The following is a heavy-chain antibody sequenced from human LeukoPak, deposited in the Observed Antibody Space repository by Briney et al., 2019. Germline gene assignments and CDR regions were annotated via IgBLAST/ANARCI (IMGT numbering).Heavy chain of an antibody. CDR1: GGTFTSYA. D-gene: IGHD3-10*01. CDR3: AREGSGEYYFDY. J-gene: IGHJ4*02. V-gene: IGHV1-69*04. CDR2: IIPILGIA. Sequence: SVKVSCKASGGTFTSYAISWVRQAPGQGLEWMGRIIPILGIANYAQKFQGRVTITADKSTSTAYMELSSLRSEDTAVYYCAREGSGEYYFDYWGQGTLVTVSS.